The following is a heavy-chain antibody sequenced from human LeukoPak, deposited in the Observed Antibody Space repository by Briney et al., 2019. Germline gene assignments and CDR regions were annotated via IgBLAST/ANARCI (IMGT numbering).Heavy chain of an antibody. CDR3: ATPGGTFGGVIVIGGAFDI. CDR2: FDPEDGET. D-gene: IGHD3-16*02. CDR1: GYTLTELS. Sequence: ASVKVSCKVSGYTLTELSMHWVRQAPGKGLEWMGGFDPEDGETIYAQKFQGRVTMTEDTSTDTAYMELSSLRSEDTAVYYCATPGGTFGGVIVIGGAFDIWGQGTMVTVSS. V-gene: IGHV1-24*01. J-gene: IGHJ3*02.